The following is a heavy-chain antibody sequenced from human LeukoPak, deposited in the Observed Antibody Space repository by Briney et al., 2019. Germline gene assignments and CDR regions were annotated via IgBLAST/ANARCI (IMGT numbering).Heavy chain of an antibody. D-gene: IGHD3-22*01. J-gene: IGHJ4*02. V-gene: IGHV3-33*08. CDR2: IWYDGSNK. Sequence: GGSLRLSCAASGFIVSTNYVTWVRQAPGKGLEWVAVIWYDGSNKYYADSVKGRFTISRDNSKNTLYLQMNSLRAEDTAVYYCGRDLFMIVVPGQNVLDYWGQGTLVTVSS. CDR3: GRDLFMIVVPGQNVLDY. CDR1: GFIVSTNY.